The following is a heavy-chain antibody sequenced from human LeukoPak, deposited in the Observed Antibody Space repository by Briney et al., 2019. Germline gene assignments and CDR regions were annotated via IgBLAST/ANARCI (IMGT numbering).Heavy chain of an antibody. CDR1: GFTFTSSA. D-gene: IGHD6-13*01. J-gene: IGHJ4*02. CDR2: IVVGSGNT. Sequence: SVKVSCKASGFTFTSSAVQWVRQARGQRLEWIGWIVVGSGNTNYAQKFQERVTITRDMSTRTAYMELSSLRSEDTAVYYCAVHPGYSSWTAHRGILDYWGQGTLVTVSS. CDR3: AVHPGYSSWTAHRGILDY. V-gene: IGHV1-58*01.